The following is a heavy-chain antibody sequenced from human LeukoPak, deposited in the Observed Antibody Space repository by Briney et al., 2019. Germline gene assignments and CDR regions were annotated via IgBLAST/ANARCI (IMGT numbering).Heavy chain of an antibody. CDR2: INPSAGAT. Sequence: ASVKVSCKASGYPFTSYYMHWVRQAPGQGLEWMGKINPSAGATTYAQKFQGRVTMTRDTSTTTVYTELSSLRSEDTAVYYCARELAASDYWGQGTLVTVSS. CDR1: GYPFTSYY. D-gene: IGHD6-19*01. CDR3: ARELAASDY. V-gene: IGHV1-46*01. J-gene: IGHJ4*02.